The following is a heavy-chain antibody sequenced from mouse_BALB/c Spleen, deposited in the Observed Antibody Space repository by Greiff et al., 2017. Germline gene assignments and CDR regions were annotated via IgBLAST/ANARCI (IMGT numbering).Heavy chain of an antibody. J-gene: IGHJ3*01. CDR1: GYTFTSYW. CDR2: IYPGNSDT. D-gene: IGHD3-1*01. Sequence: EVQLQQSGTVLARPGASVKMSCKASGYTFTSYWMHWVKQRPGQGLEWIGAIYPGNSDTSYNQKFKGKAKLTAVTSTSTAYMELSSLTNEDSAVYYCAREGGGSGYVWFAYWGQGTLVTVSA. CDR3: AREGGGSGYVWFAY. V-gene: IGHV1-5*01.